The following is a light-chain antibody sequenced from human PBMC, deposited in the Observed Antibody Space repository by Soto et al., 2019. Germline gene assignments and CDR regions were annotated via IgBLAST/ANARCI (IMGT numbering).Light chain of an antibody. J-gene: IGLJ1*01. CDR3: SSYTISNTLV. Sequence: QSALTQPASVSGSPGQSITISSTETPSDVGGYNYVSWYQKYPGKAPKLMIYDVSNRPSGVSNRFSGSKSGNTASLTISGLQAEDEADYYCSSYTISNTLVFGSGTKLTVL. CDR2: DVS. CDR1: PSDVGGYNY. V-gene: IGLV2-14*01.